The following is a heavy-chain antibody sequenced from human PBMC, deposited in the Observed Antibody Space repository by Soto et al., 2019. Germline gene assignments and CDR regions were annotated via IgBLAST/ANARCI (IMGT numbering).Heavy chain of an antibody. V-gene: IGHV3-30-3*01. CDR2: ISSDGNHK. CDR3: ARWEQPLFDY. D-gene: IGHD1-26*01. CDR1: GFNVSAYT. J-gene: IGHJ4*02. Sequence: QVKLVESGGGVVQPGRSLRLSCAASGFNVSAYTMHWVRQARGKGLEWVAVISSDGNHKYYTDSVKGRFTISRDTSTNTLYLQMNRLRAEDTAVYYCARWEQPLFDYWGQGTLVTVSS.